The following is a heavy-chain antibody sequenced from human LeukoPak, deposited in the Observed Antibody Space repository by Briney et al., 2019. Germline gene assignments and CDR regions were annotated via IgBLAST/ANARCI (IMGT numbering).Heavy chain of an antibody. V-gene: IGHV3-48*03. Sequence: GGSLRLSCAASGFTFSSYEMNWVRQAPGKGLEWVSHISSSGSTIYYADSVKGRFTISRDNAKNSLYLQMNSLRAEDTAVYYCARGAYYHDSSGYRDYWGQGTLVTVSS. CDR1: GFTFSSYE. D-gene: IGHD3-22*01. J-gene: IGHJ4*02. CDR2: ISSSGSTI. CDR3: ARGAYYHDSSGYRDY.